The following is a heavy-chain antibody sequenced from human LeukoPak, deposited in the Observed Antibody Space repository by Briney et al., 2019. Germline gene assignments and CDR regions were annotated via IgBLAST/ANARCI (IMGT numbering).Heavy chain of an antibody. J-gene: IGHJ5*02. CDR3: ARQEIGLRSFDP. CDR1: GGSISSALYH. V-gene: IGHV4-39*01. D-gene: IGHD3/OR15-3a*01. Sequence: SETLSLTCTVSGGSISSALYHWGWIRQPPGKNLEWLGSVYYTGSTYNNPSLKSRVTISVDTSKNQFSLNLSSVTAADTAVYYCARQEIGLRSFDPWGQGTLVTVSS. CDR2: VYYTGST.